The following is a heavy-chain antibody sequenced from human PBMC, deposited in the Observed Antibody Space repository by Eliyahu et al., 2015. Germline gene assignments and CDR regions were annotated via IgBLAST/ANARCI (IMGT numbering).Heavy chain of an antibody. J-gene: IGHJ4*02. CDR3: ARQRVYDSSGYNFDY. CDR1: GGSISSSSYX. D-gene: IGHD3-22*01. V-gene: IGHV4-39*01. CDR2: XYYSGRT. Sequence: QLQLQESGPGLVKPSETLSLTCTVXGGSISSSSYXWGWIRQPPGKGLXWIGSXYYSGRTYYNPSLKSRVTISVDTSKNQFSLKLSSVTAADTAVYYCARQRVYDSSGYNFDYWGQGTLVTVSS.